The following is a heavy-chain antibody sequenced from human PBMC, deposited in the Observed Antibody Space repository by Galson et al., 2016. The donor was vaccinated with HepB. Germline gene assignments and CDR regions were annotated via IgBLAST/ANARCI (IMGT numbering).Heavy chain of an antibody. Sequence: SETLSLTCDVSGGSVGGLSWGWIRQSPGRGLEWMGEVDHGGSAKYSPSLKSRVTITVDMSKNQISLKLTSLTAADTSVYYCARRLGGSPSDFWGQGTLVTVSS. CDR1: GGSVGGLS. V-gene: IGHV4-34*01. CDR3: ARRLGGSPSDF. J-gene: IGHJ4*02. CDR2: VDHGGSA. D-gene: IGHD3-10*01.